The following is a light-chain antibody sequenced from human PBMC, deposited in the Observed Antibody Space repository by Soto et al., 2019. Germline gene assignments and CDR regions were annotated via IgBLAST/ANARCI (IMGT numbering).Light chain of an antibody. CDR1: QSIRRR. J-gene: IGKJ1*01. CDR2: DAS. Sequence: DIQMTQSPSTLSASVGDRVTITCRSSQSIRRRLAWHQQKPGKATRLLIYDASNLQRGVPSRFCGSGSGTEITLSITGQKSVYFATYYCQQYNNYSGMFCQGTKV. V-gene: IGKV1-5*01. CDR3: QQYNNYSGM.